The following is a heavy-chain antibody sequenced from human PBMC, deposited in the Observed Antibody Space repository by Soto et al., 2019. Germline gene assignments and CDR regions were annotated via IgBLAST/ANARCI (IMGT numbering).Heavy chain of an antibody. CDR2: ISGSGATT. D-gene: IGHD6-19*01. J-gene: IGHJ6*02. Sequence: GGSLRLSCAASGFTFSSYAMSWVRQAPGKGLGWVSAISGSGATTYYADSVKGRFTISRDNSKNTLYLQMNSLRAEDTAVYYCARAPVDYGMDVWGQGTTVTVSS. V-gene: IGHV3-23*01. CDR1: GFTFSSYA. CDR3: ARAPVDYGMDV.